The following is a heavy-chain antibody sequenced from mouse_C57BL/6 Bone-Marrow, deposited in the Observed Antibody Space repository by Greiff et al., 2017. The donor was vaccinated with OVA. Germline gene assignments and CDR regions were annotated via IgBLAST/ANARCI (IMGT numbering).Heavy chain of an antibody. CDR1: GFTFSDYY. Sequence: EVQVVESGGGLVQPGGSLKLSCAASGFTFSDYYMYWVRQTPEKRLEWVAYISNGGGSTYYPDTVKGRFTISRDNAKNTLYLQMSRLKSEDTAMYYCARQGLRYLDYWGQGTTLTVSS. CDR3: ARQGLRYLDY. D-gene: IGHD1-1*01. V-gene: IGHV5-12*01. CDR2: ISNGGGST. J-gene: IGHJ2*01.